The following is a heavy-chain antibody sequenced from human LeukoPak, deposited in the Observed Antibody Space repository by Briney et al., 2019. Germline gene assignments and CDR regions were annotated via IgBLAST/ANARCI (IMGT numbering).Heavy chain of an antibody. J-gene: IGHJ4*02. Sequence: PGGSLRLSCEASGFTFNTYAIYWVRQAPGKGLEWVSGICGSGGCTYYADSVKGRFTISRDNSKNTVYLQMNSLTADGTAVYYCAKTTVGYSSGRYPGWPADCWGQGTLVTVSS. CDR2: ICGSGGCT. V-gene: IGHV3-23*01. CDR1: GFTFNTYA. D-gene: IGHD6-19*01. CDR3: AKTTVGYSSGRYPGWPADC.